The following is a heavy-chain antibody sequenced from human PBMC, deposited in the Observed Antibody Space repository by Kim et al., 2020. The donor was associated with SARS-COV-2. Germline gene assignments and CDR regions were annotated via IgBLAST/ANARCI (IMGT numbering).Heavy chain of an antibody. CDR2: IKQDGSEK. D-gene: IGHD3-3*01. J-gene: IGHJ4*02. Sequence: GGSLRLSCAASGFTSSSYWMSWVRQAPGKGLEWVANIKQDGSEKYYVDSVKGRFTISRDNAKNSLYLQMNSLRAEDTAVYYCASLSLTYYDFWSGYHDYWGQGTLVTVSS. V-gene: IGHV3-7*03. CDR3: ASLSLTYYDFWSGYHDY. CDR1: GFTSSSYW.